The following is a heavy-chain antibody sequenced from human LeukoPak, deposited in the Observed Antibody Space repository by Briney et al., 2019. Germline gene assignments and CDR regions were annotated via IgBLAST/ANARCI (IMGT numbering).Heavy chain of an antibody. CDR1: GYSFTSYW. D-gene: IGHD3-3*01. CDR2: IYPGDSDT. V-gene: IGHV5-51*01. J-gene: IGHJ4*02. CDR3: ARTDLRFLEWLPFDY. Sequence: GESLKISCKGSGYSFTSYWIGWVRQMPGKGLEWMGIIYPGDSDTRYSPSFQGQVTISADKSISTAYLQWSSLKASDTAMYYCARTDLRFLEWLPFDYWGQGTLVTVSS.